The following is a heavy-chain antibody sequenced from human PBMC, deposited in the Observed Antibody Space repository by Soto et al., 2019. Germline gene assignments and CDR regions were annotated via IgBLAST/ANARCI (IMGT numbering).Heavy chain of an antibody. Sequence: GESLKISCKGSGYSFPSDWIGWVRQRPGKGLEWMGSIYPADSDTRYSPSFQGHVTISADKSINTAYLQWSSLKASDTAMYYCARLMVPYYYYGMDVWGQGTTVTVSS. J-gene: IGHJ6*02. CDR2: IYPADSDT. V-gene: IGHV5-51*01. CDR3: ARLMVPYYYYGMDV. CDR1: GYSFPSDW. D-gene: IGHD2-8*01.